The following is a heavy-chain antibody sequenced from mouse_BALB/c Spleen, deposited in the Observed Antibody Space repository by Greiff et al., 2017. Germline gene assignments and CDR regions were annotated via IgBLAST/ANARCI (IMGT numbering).Heavy chain of an antibody. Sequence: QVQLKQSGAELVRPGTSVKVSCKASGYAFTNYLIEWVKQRPGQGLEWIGVINPGSGGTNYNEKFKGKATLTADKSSSTAYMQLSSLTSDDSAVYFCARSGYGSYAMDYWGQGTLVTVSA. V-gene: IGHV1-54*01. D-gene: IGHD1-1*01. CDR2: INPGSGGT. CDR1: GYAFTNYL. J-gene: IGHJ3*01. CDR3: ARSGYGSYAMDY.